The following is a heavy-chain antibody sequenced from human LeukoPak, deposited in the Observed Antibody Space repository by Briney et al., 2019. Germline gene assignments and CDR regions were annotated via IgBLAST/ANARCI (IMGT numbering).Heavy chain of an antibody. CDR1: GFTFSSYS. J-gene: IGHJ3*02. CDR2: ISSSSSTI. Sequence: GGSLRLSCAASGFTFSSYSMNWVRQAPGKGLEWVSYISSSSSTIYYADSVKGRFTISRDNAKNSLYLQMNSLRAEDTAVYYCASDPLDIVATIYAFDIWGQGTMVTVSS. CDR3: ASDPLDIVATIYAFDI. V-gene: IGHV3-48*01. D-gene: IGHD5-12*01.